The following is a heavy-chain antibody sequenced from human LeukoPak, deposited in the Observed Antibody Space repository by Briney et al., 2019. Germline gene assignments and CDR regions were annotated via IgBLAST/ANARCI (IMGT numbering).Heavy chain of an antibody. CDR3: ASLTRRGYSSSSDQREGILDY. CDR1: GFTFSSYA. V-gene: IGHV3-30-3*01. CDR2: ISYDGSNK. J-gene: IGHJ4*02. D-gene: IGHD6-6*01. Sequence: QSGGSLRLSCAASGFTFSSYAMHWVRQAPGKGLEWVAVISYDGSNKYYADSVKGRFTISRDNSKNTLYLQMNSLRAEDTAVYYCASLTRRGYSSSSDQREGILDYWGQGTLVTVSS.